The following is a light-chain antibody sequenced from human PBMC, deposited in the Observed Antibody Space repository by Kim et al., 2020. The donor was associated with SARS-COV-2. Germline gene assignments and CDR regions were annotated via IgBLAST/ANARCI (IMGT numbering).Light chain of an antibody. J-gene: IGKJ2*01. V-gene: IGKV3-20*01. CDR2: GTS. Sequence: SSSSLAWYQKRPGQAPRLLLYGTSNRATGIPDRFSGSESATDFTLTVNRLEPEDSGVYYCQYYGRSWYTFGQGTKLEI. CDR1: SSSS. CDR3: QYYGRSWYT.